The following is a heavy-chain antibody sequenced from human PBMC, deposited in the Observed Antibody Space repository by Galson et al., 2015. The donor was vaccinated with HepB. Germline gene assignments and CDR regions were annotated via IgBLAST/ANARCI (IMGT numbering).Heavy chain of an antibody. CDR3: ARALDIVTGYYTGHDLVGMDV. D-gene: IGHD3-9*01. Sequence: SVKVSCKASGYSFSSYGISWVRQAPGQGLEWMGRISAYNGDTNYTQKFQGRVTMNTDTSTNTAYLELRSLRSDDTAMYYCARALDIVTGYYTGHDLVGMDVWGQGTTVTVSS. CDR1: GYSFSSYG. J-gene: IGHJ6*02. CDR2: ISAYNGDT. V-gene: IGHV1-18*01.